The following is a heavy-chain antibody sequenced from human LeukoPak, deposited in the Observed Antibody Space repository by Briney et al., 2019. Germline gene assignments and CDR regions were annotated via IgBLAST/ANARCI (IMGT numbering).Heavy chain of an antibody. D-gene: IGHD3-9*01. Sequence: SETLSLTCAVYGGSFSGYYWSWIRQPPGKGLEWIGEINHSGSTDYNPSLKSRVTISVDTSKNQFSLKLSSVTAADTAVYYCARASAIRYFDWLPFDYRGQGTLVTVSS. J-gene: IGHJ4*02. CDR3: ARASAIRYFDWLPFDY. CDR1: GGSFSGYY. V-gene: IGHV4-34*01. CDR2: INHSGST.